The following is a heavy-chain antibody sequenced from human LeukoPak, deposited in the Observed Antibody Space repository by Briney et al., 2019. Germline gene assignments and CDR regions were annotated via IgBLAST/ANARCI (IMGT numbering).Heavy chain of an antibody. Sequence: PSQTLSLTCTVSGGSISSGGYYWSWIRQHPGKGLEWIGYIYYSGSTYYNPSLKSRVTISVDTSKNQFSLKLSSVTAADTAVYYCASHRTPHYYDSLRGAFDIWGQGTMVTVSS. CDR1: GGSISSGGYY. J-gene: IGHJ3*02. CDR3: ASHRTPHYYDSLRGAFDI. D-gene: IGHD3-22*01. CDR2: IYYSGST. V-gene: IGHV4-31*03.